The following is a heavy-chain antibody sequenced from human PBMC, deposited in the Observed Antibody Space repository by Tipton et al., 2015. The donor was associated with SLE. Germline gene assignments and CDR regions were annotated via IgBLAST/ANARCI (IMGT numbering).Heavy chain of an antibody. V-gene: IGHV4-59*01. CDR3: TSLTGNNWFDP. CDR1: GGSFSGYY. Sequence: TLSLTCAVYGGSFSGYYWSWIRQPPGKGLEWIGFVYYSGTSGYNASLKSRITMSVDTSKNQFSLKLSSVTAADTAVYYCTSLTGNNWFDPWGQGTLVTVSS. D-gene: IGHD7-27*01. CDR2: VYYSGTS. J-gene: IGHJ5*02.